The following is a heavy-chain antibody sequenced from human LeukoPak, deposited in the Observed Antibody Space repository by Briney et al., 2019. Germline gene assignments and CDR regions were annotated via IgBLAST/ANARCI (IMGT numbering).Heavy chain of an antibody. Sequence: SETLSLTCTVPDGSISNSFWSWIRQPPGKGLEWIGYIYYSGSTNYSPSLQSRVTMSVDTSKDQFSLRLNSVTAADTAVYYCARSGTKTNGFDYWGQGTLVTVSS. CDR3: ARSGTKTNGFDY. CDR1: DGSISNSF. V-gene: IGHV4-59*01. D-gene: IGHD2-8*01. J-gene: IGHJ4*02. CDR2: IYYSGST.